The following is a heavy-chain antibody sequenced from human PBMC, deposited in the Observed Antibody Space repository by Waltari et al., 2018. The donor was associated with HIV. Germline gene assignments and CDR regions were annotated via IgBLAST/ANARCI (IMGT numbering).Heavy chain of an antibody. CDR3: ARDAVAAVDY. CDR1: GFTFSSYS. V-gene: IGHV3-21*01. D-gene: IGHD6-19*01. J-gene: IGHJ4*02. Sequence: EVQLVESGGGLVKPGGSLSLSCAASGFTFSSYSMNWVRQAPGKGLEWVSSISTSRDYIYYADSVKGRFTISRDNAKNSLYLQMNSLRAEDTAVYYCARDAVAAVDYWGQGTLVTVSS. CDR2: ISTSRDYI.